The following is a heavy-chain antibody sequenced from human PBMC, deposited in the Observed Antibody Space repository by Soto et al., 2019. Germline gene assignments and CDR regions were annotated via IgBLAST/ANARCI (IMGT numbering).Heavy chain of an antibody. Sequence: ASVKVSCKASGYTFTGYYMHWVRQAPGQGLDWMGWINPNTGGTNYAQKFQGRVTMTRDTSISTAYMELSRLRSDDTAVYYCARDVVPVAILGSAQRDWFKPWGQGPLVLVSS. V-gene: IGHV1-2*02. CDR2: INPNTGGT. D-gene: IGHD2-2*02. J-gene: IGHJ5*02. CDR1: GYTFTGYY. CDR3: ARDVVPVAILGSAQRDWFKP.